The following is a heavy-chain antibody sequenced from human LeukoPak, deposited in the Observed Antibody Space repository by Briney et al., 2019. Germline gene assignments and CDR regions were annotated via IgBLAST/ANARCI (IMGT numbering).Heavy chain of an antibody. CDR3: ARGIAVAEYSFDY. V-gene: IGHV4-59*13. Sequence: SSETLSLTCTVSGGSISSYYWSWIRQPPGKGLEWIGYIYYSGSTYYNPSLKSRVTISVDTSKNQFSLKLSSVTAADTAVYYCARGIAVAEYSFDYWGQGTLVTVSS. D-gene: IGHD6-19*01. CDR2: IYYSGST. J-gene: IGHJ4*02. CDR1: GGSISSYY.